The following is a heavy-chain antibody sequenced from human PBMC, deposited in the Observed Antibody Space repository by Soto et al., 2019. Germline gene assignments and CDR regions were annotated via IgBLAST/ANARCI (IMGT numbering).Heavy chain of an antibody. J-gene: IGHJ6*02. CDR3: ARDQQRAAAGIYYYYGMDV. V-gene: IGHV3-33*01. D-gene: IGHD6-13*01. CDR2: IWYDGSNK. CDR1: GFTFSSYG. Sequence: GGSLRLSCAASGFTFSSYGMHWVRQAPGKGLEWVAVIWYDGSNKYYADSVKGRFTISRDNSKNTLYLQMNSLRAEDTAVYYCARDQQRAAAGIYYYYGMDVWGQGTTVTVSS.